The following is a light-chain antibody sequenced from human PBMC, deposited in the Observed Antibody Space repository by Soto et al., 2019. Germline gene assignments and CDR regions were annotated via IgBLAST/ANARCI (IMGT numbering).Light chain of an antibody. CDR1: SSDVGGYNS. J-gene: IGLJ2*01. CDR3: SSYAGSNKGVV. Sequence: QSALTQPPSASGSPGQSVTISCTGTSSDVGGYNSVSWCQQYPGKAPKLMIYEVSKRPSGVPDRFSGSKSGNTASLTVSGLAAEDEADYYCSSYAGSNKGVVFVGGTKLTVL. CDR2: EVS. V-gene: IGLV2-8*01.